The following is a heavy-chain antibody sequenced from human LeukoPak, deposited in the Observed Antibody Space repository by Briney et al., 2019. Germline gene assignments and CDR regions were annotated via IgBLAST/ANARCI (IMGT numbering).Heavy chain of an antibody. V-gene: IGHV3-33*01. J-gene: IGHJ4*02. CDR3: ARVHYDSSGSFDY. Sequence: PGGSLRLSCAASGFTFSSYGMHWVRQAPGKGLEWVAVIWYDGSNKYYADSVKGRFTISRDNSKNTLYLQMNSLRAEDTAVYYCARVHYDSSGSFDYWGQGTLVTVSS. CDR2: IWYDGSNK. D-gene: IGHD3-22*01. CDR1: GFTFSSYG.